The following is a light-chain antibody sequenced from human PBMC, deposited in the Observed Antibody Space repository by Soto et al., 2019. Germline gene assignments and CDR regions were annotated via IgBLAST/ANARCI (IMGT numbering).Light chain of an antibody. CDR3: QQSSNWPMST. Sequence: VLTQSPATLSLSPGDRATLSCRGSQGVSSSLAWYQQKPCQAPRLLIYDAYNRATGIPATFSGSGSGTDFTLTISSLEPEDFAVYYCQQSSNWPMSTFGQGTRLEIK. J-gene: IGKJ5*01. CDR2: DAY. CDR1: QGVSSS. V-gene: IGKV3-11*01.